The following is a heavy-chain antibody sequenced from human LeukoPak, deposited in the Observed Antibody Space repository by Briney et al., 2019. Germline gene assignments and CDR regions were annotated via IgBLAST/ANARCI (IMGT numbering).Heavy chain of an antibody. D-gene: IGHD6-13*01. Sequence: ASVKVSCKASGYTFTSYGISWVRQAPGQGLEWVGWISAYNGNTNYAQKLQGRVTMTTDTSTSTAYMELRSLRSDDTAVYYCVRGGGARYSSSWYPRGNWFDPWGQGTLVTVSS. CDR1: GYTFTSYG. V-gene: IGHV1-18*01. CDR3: VRGGGARYSSSWYPRGNWFDP. J-gene: IGHJ5*02. CDR2: ISAYNGNT.